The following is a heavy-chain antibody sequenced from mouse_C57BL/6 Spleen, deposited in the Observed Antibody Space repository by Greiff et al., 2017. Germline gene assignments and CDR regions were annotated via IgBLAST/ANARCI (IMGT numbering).Heavy chain of an antibody. Sequence: DVKLVESGGGLVKPGGSLKLSCAASGFTFSDYGMHWVRQAPEKGLEWVAYISSGSSTIYYADTVKGRFTISRDNAKNTLFLQMTSLRSEDTAMYYCARPLYEAWFAYWGQGTLVTVSA. V-gene: IGHV5-17*01. CDR1: GFTFSDYG. CDR2: ISSGSSTI. CDR3: ARPLYEAWFAY. J-gene: IGHJ3*01. D-gene: IGHD2-3*01.